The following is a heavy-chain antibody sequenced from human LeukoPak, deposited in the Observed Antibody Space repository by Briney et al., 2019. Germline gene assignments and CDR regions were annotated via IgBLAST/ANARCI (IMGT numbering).Heavy chain of an antibody. CDR3: VTGSACRDAFDI. D-gene: IGHD2-15*01. Sequence: ASVNVSCKPSRYTVTSYGISWVRQSPGQGLECMGWINAYNGNTNYAQKLQGRVTMTTDTSTSTAYMELRSLRSEDTVVYYCVTGSACRDAFDIWGQGTMVIVSS. CDR2: INAYNGNT. J-gene: IGHJ3*02. V-gene: IGHV1-18*01. CDR1: RYTVTSYG.